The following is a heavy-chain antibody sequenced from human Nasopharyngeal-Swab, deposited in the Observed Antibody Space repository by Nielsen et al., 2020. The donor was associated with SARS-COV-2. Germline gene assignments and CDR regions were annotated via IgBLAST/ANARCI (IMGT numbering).Heavy chain of an antibody. CDR3: ASHPAGGGGGDY. V-gene: IGHV4-61*07. J-gene: IGHJ4*02. D-gene: IGHD2-21*01. CDR2: IYDSGNT. Sequence: WIRQPPGKGLEWIGYIYDSGNTNYNPILKSRVTISVDTSNNQFSLTLNSVTAADTAVYYCASHPAGGGGGDYWGQGTLVTVSS.